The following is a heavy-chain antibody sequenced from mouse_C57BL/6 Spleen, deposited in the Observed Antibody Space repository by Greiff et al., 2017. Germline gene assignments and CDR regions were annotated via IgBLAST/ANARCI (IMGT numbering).Heavy chain of an antibody. CDR3: ARGDGSSYLSYFDY. D-gene: IGHD1-1*01. J-gene: IGHJ2*01. Sequence: EVKLVESGGDLVKPGGSLKLSCAASGFTFSSYGMSWVRQTPDKRLEWVATISSGGSYTYYPDSVKGRFTISRDNAKNTLYLQMSSLKSEDTAMYDCARGDGSSYLSYFDYWGQGTTLTVSS. CDR2: ISSGGSYT. V-gene: IGHV5-6*01. CDR1: GFTFSSYG.